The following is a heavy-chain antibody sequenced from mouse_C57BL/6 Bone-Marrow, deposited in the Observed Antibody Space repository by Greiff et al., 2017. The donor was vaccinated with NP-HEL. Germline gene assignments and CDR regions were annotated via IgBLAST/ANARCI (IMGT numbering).Heavy chain of an antibody. CDR1: GYTFTSYW. Sequence: VQLQQPGAELVMPGASVKLSCKASGYTFTSYWMHWVKQRPGQGLEWIGEIDPSDSYTNYNQKFKGKSTLTVDKSSSTAYMQLSSLTSEDSAVYYCARGRCTPKFAYWGHGALVTVSA. CDR2: IDPSDSYT. J-gene: IGHJ3*01. D-gene: IGHD5-1*01. CDR3: ARGRCTPKFAY. V-gene: IGHV1-69*01.